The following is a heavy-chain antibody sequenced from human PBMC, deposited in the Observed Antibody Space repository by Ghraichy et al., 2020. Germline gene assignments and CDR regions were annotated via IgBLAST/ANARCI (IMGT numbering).Heavy chain of an antibody. Sequence: GESLNISCAASGLGVSSNYMSWVRQAPGKGLEWVAILYSDGTPFYADSVRGRFTISRDELRNTMYLQMNTLRAEDTAVYYCARDRRYCGNNCYLYYYYGMDVWGRGTTVTVSS. V-gene: IGHV3-53*01. CDR1: GLGVSSNY. J-gene: IGHJ6*02. D-gene: IGHD2-21*01. CDR3: ARDRRYCGNNCYLYYYYGMDV. CDR2: LYSDGTP.